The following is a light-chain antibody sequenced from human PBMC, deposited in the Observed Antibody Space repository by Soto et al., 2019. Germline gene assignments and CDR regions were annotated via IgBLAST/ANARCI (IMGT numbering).Light chain of an antibody. Sequence: EIVMTQSPASLSLSPGERATLSCMASQRVSDNLAWYQQKPGQAPRLLMFRASIRATGFPARFSGSGSGTEFNITISSLQSEDSAVYYCHQYNNWPRATFGGGTKVDI. CDR3: HQYNNWPRAT. CDR1: QRVSDN. V-gene: IGKV3-15*01. J-gene: IGKJ4*01. CDR2: RAS.